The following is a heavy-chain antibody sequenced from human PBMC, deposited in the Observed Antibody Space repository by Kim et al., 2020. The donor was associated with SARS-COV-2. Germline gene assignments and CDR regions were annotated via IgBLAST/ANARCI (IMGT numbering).Heavy chain of an antibody. Sequence: SETLSLTCTVSGGSISSGGYYWSWVRQHPGKGLEWIGYIYYSGCTYYNPSLKSRVTISVDTSKNQFSLKLSSVTAADTAVYYCARAQITIFGVVIGWFDPWGQGTLVTVSS. CDR1: GGSISSGGYY. V-gene: IGHV4-31*03. CDR2: IYYSGCT. J-gene: IGHJ5*02. D-gene: IGHD3-3*01. CDR3: ARAQITIFGVVIGWFDP.